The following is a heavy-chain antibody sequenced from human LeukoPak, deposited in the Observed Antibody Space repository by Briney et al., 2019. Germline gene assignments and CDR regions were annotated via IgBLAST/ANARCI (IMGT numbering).Heavy chain of an antibody. CDR1: TGDFRNYA. CDR2: IIPIYNTA. D-gene: IGHD2/OR15-2a*01. Sequence: SVKVSCKASTGDFRNYAISWLRQAPGQGLEWMGGIIPIYNTALYTQRFQGRVTITGDPSTSTAFMDLSSLRSEDTAVYYCARHRGTSIRGISPSYYLKDMDVWGKGTTVTISS. V-gene: IGHV1-69*13. J-gene: IGHJ6*03. CDR3: ARHRGTSIRGISPSYYLKDMDV.